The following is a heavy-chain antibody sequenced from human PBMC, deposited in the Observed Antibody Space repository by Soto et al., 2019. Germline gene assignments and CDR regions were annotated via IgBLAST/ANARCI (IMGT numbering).Heavy chain of an antibody. D-gene: IGHD2-2*01. CDR3: ARGISTTRYYYYYGMDV. CDR2: INPSGGIT. CDR1: GDTLTSYY. V-gene: IGHV1-46*01. Sequence: ASVKVSCRASGDTLTSYYLHWVRHAPGQGPEWMGIINPSGGITNDAQRFQDRVTMTSDTSTSTVYMELSSLSSEETAVYYCARGISTTRYYYYYGMDVWGQGTTVTVSS. J-gene: IGHJ6*02.